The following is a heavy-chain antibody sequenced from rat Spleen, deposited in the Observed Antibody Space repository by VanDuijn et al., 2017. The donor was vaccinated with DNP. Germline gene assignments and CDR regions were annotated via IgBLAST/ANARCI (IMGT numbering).Heavy chain of an antibody. V-gene: IGHV5S13*01. Sequence: EVQLVESGGGLVQPGRSLTLSCAASGFTFSNHGMAWVRQAPTKGLEWVASISTGGGITYYRDSVKGRFTISRDDAKNTQYLQMDSLRSEDTATYYCARHEDYSSYIYGFAYWGQGTLVTVSS. CDR2: ISTGGGIT. J-gene: IGHJ3*01. CDR3: ARHEDYSSYIYGFAY. CDR1: GFTFSNHG. D-gene: IGHD1-2*01.